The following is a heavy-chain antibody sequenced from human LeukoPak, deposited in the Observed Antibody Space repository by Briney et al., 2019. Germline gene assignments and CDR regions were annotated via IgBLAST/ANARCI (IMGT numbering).Heavy chain of an antibody. CDR3: ARDNSSGWYAVYAFDI. J-gene: IGHJ3*02. Sequence: GGSLRLSYAASGFTFSSYGMHWVRQAPGKGLEWVAVIWYDGSNKYYADSVKGRFTISRDNSKNTLYLQMNSLRAEDTAVYYCARDNSSGWYAVYAFDIWGQGTMVTVSS. D-gene: IGHD6-19*01. CDR2: IWYDGSNK. V-gene: IGHV3-33*01. CDR1: GFTFSSYG.